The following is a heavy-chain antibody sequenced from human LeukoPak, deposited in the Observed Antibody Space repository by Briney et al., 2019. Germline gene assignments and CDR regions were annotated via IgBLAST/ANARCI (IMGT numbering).Heavy chain of an antibody. CDR1: GGSFSGYY. CDR2: INHSGST. CDR3: ARGSWFGYSYGYWY. Sequence: SETLSLTCAVYGGSFSGYYWSWIRQPPGKGLEWIGEINHSGSTNYNPSLKSRVTISVDTSKNQFSLKLSSVTAAPTAVYYCARGSWFGYSYGYWYWGQGTLVTVSS. V-gene: IGHV4-34*01. D-gene: IGHD5-18*01. J-gene: IGHJ4*02.